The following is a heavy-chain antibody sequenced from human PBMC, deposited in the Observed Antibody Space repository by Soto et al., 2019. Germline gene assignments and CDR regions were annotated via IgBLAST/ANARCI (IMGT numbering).Heavy chain of an antibody. CDR2: ISYSGST. Sequence: QVRLQESGPGLVKPSQTLSLTCTVSGSSITTDDYYWSWIRQVPGKGLEWSGYISYSGSTYYNPSLKSRVTMSVDTSENQFSLRLSSVTAADTAVYYCARENLAYCGGGCDSSPFDSWGQGTLVTVSS. V-gene: IGHV4-31*03. J-gene: IGHJ4*02. CDR1: GSSITTDDYY. D-gene: IGHD2-21*02. CDR3: ARENLAYCGGGCDSSPFDS.